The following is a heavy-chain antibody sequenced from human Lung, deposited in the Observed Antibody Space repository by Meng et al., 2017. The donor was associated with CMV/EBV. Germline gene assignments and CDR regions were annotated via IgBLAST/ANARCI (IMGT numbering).Heavy chain of an antibody. V-gene: IGHV4-4*02. CDR2: IYHSGST. D-gene: IGHD6-19*01. CDR3: ASFPPPGKQWLVTDY. Sequence: QAEVQEPAPGLVKPSGSLSLTCAVSGGAISSSNWWSWVRQPPGKGLEWIGEIYHSGSTNYNPSLKSRVTISVDKSKNQFSLKLSSVTAADTAVYYCASFPPPGKQWLVTDYWGQGTLVTVSS. J-gene: IGHJ4*02. CDR1: GGAISSSNW.